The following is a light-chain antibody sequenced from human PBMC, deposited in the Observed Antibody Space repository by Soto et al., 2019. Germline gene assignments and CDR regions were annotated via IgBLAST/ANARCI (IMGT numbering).Light chain of an antibody. CDR2: TNN. CDR3: AAWDGSLSAWV. J-gene: IGLJ3*02. Sequence: QPVLTQPPSASGTPGQRVTISCSGSSSNIGTNYVYWYQQLPGTAPKLLIYTNNQRPSGVPGRFSGSKSGTSASLAISGLRSGDEADYYCAAWDGSLSAWVLGGGTKLTVL. V-gene: IGLV1-47*01. CDR1: SSNIGTNY.